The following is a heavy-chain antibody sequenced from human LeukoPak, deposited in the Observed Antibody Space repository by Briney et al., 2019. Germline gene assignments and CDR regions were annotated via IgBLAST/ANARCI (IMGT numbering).Heavy chain of an antibody. V-gene: IGHV4-39*07. CDR1: GGSIDRGDYY. CDR3: ARHPIERSLGGVPDWFDP. D-gene: IGHD3-3*01. CDR2: IHYTGST. J-gene: IGHJ5*02. Sequence: PSETLSLTCTVSGGSIDRGDYYWGWVRPPPGKGLECIASIHYTGSTYYDPSLKSRVTLSVDTSKNQFSLNLYSVTAADTAIYYWARHPIERSLGGVPDWFDPWGQGTLVTVSS.